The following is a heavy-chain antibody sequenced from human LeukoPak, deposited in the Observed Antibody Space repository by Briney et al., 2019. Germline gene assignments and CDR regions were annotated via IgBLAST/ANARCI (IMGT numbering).Heavy chain of an antibody. CDR1: GGSISSYY. Sequence: SETLCLTCTASGGSISSYYWSWFRQPAAKGLDSIGRIYTSGSTNYNPSLKSRVTMSVDTSKNQFSLKLSSVTAADTAVYYCARDSAYYYDSSGYYSDAFDIWGQGTMVTVSS. D-gene: IGHD3-22*01. CDR2: IYTSGST. V-gene: IGHV4-4*07. J-gene: IGHJ3*02. CDR3: ARDSAYYYDSSGYYSDAFDI.